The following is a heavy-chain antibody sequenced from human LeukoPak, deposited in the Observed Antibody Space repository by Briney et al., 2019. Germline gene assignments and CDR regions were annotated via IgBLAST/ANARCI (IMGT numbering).Heavy chain of an antibody. J-gene: IGHJ4*02. Sequence: GGSLRLSCAASGFTFSSYGMHWVRQAPGSGLEWVALIWYDGSNKYYADSVKGRFTISRDNSKNTLYLQMNSLRAEDTAVYYCARNSYSSSWIDDYWGQGTLVTVSS. D-gene: IGHD6-13*01. V-gene: IGHV3-33*01. CDR2: IWYDGSNK. CDR1: GFTFSSYG. CDR3: ARNSYSSSWIDDY.